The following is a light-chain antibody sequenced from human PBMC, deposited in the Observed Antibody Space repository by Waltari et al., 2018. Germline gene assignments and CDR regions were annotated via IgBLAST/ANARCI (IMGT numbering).Light chain of an antibody. V-gene: IGLV2-14*01. Sequence: QSALTQPASVSGSPGQSITISCTGTSSDVGGYKYVSWYHQHPGKAPKLMIYDVSNRPSGVSNRFSGSKSGNTASLTISGLQAEDEADYYCSSYTSSSVVFGGGTKLTVL. J-gene: IGLJ2*01. CDR2: DVS. CDR1: SSDVGGYKY. CDR3: SSYTSSSVV.